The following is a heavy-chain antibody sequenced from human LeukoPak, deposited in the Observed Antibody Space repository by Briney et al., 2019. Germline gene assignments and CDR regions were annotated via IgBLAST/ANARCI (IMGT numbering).Heavy chain of an antibody. CDR2: ISGSGGST. CDR1: GFTFSSYA. Sequence: GGSLRLSCAASGFTFSSYAMSWVRQAPGKGLEWVSAISGSGGSTYYADSVKGRFTISRDNSKNTLYLQMNSLRAEDTAVYYCAKDAPDYDFWSGSTAYYFDYWGQRTLVTVSS. J-gene: IGHJ4*02. CDR3: AKDAPDYDFWSGSTAYYFDY. D-gene: IGHD3-3*01. V-gene: IGHV3-23*01.